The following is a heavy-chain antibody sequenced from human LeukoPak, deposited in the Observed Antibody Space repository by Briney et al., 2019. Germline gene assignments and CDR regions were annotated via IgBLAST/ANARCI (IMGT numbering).Heavy chain of an antibody. CDR1: GYTFTSYG. J-gene: IGHJ4*02. V-gene: IGHV1-18*04. CDR3: ARDLQYYYGSGSDY. Sequence: ASVKVSCKASGYTFTSYGISWVRQAPGLGLEWMGWISAYNGNTNYAQKLQGRVTMTTDTSTSTAYMELRSLRSDDTAVYYCARDLQYYYGSGSDYWGQGTLVTVSS. CDR2: ISAYNGNT. D-gene: IGHD3-10*01.